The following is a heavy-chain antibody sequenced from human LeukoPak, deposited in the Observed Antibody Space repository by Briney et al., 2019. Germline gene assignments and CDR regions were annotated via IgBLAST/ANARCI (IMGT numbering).Heavy chain of an antibody. V-gene: IGHV3-23*01. CDR1: GFTFSSYT. J-gene: IGHJ4*02. Sequence: QPGGSLRLSCAASGFTFSSYTMTWVRQAPGKGLEWVSAITGSGGSAYYADSVKGRFIISRDNSKNTLYLQMNSLRAEGTAVYYCAKPVFYTTSSFDYWGQGTLVTVSS. CDR2: ITGSGGSA. D-gene: IGHD6-6*01. CDR3: AKPVFYTTSSFDY.